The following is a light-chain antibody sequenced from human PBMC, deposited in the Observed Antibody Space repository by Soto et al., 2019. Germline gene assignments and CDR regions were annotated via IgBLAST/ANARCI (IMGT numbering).Light chain of an antibody. CDR2: GAT. V-gene: IGKV3-15*01. CDR1: QSVRSN. J-gene: IGKJ4*01. Sequence: EIVMTQSPATLSVSPGERATLSCRASQSVRSNLAWYQQKPGQAPRLLIYGATTRATDIPARFSGSGSGTEFTLTISSLQSEDFAIYYCQQYNNWPPVTFGGGTKVEIK. CDR3: QQYNNWPPVT.